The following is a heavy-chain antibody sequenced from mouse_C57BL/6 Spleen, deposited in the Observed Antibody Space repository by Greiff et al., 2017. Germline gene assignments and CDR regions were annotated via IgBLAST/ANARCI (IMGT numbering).Heavy chain of an antibody. CDR2: ISDGGSYT. J-gene: IGHJ4*01. CDR1: GFTFSSYA. V-gene: IGHV5-4*03. CDR3: ARGEAMDY. Sequence: EVKLMESGGGLVKPGGSLKLSCAASGFTFSSYAMSWVRQTPEKRLEWVATISDGGSYTYYPDNVKGRFTISRDNAKNNLYLQMSHLKSEDTAMYYCARGEAMDYWGQGTSGTVSS.